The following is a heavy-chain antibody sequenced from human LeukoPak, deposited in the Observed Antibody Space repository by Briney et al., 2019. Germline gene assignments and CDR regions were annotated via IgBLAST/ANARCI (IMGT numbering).Heavy chain of an antibody. CDR3: TTNYGGNSGFNY. J-gene: IGHJ4*02. CDR1: GFTSSNAW. V-gene: IGHV3-15*01. D-gene: IGHD4-23*01. CDR2: IKSKTDGGTT. Sequence: GGSLRLSCAASGFTSSNAWMSWVRQAPGKGLEWVGRIKSKTDGGTTDYAAPVKGRFTISRDDSKNTLYLQMNSLKTEDTAVYYCTTNYGGNSGFNYWGQGTLVTVSS.